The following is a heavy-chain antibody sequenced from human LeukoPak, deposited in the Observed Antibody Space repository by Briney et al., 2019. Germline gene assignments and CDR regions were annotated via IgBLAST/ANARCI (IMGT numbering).Heavy chain of an antibody. D-gene: IGHD3-10*01. Sequence: GGSLRLSCAASGFTFSSYGMHWVRQAPDKGLEWVAVISYDGSNKYYADSVKGRFTISRDNSKNTLYLQMNSLRAEDTAVYYCARDLRSYGSGGTDAFDIWGQGTMVTVSS. CDR3: ARDLRSYGSGGTDAFDI. CDR2: ISYDGSNK. V-gene: IGHV3-30*19. CDR1: GFTFSSYG. J-gene: IGHJ3*02.